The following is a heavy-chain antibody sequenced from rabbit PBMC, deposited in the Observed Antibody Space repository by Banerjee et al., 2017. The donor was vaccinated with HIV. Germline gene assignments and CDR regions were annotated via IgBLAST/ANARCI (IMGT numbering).Heavy chain of an antibody. Sequence: QSLEESGGDLVQPEGSLTLTCKASGIDFSSYYYMCWVRQAPGKGLELIACIYTSSGSPWYASWVNGRFTISRSTSLNTVDLKMTSLTAADTATYFCARDGYASSSGYYGWLDLWGQGTLVTVS. CDR2: IYTSSGSP. J-gene: IGHJ5*01. V-gene: IGHV1S43*01. CDR1: GIDFSSYYY. D-gene: IGHD1-1*01. CDR3: ARDGYASSSGYYGWLDL.